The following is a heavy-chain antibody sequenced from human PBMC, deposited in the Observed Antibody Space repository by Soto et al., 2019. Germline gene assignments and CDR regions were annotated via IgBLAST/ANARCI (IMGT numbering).Heavy chain of an antibody. CDR1: GFTFSSYG. Sequence: GGSLRLSCAASGFTFSSYGMHWVRQAPGKGLEWVAVISYDGSNKYYADSVKGRFTISRDNSKNTLYLQMNSLRAEDTAVYYCAKELVAGYYYYYYGMDVWGQGTTVTVSS. V-gene: IGHV3-30*18. J-gene: IGHJ6*02. D-gene: IGHD6-19*01. CDR2: ISYDGSNK. CDR3: AKELVAGYYYYYYGMDV.